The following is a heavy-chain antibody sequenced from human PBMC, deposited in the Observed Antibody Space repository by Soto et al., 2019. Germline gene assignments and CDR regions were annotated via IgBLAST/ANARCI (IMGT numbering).Heavy chain of an antibody. D-gene: IGHD6-6*01. CDR2: ISYDGSNK. V-gene: IGHV3-30*04. CDR3: ARVSEYSSSYYFDY. CDR1: GFTFSSYA. Sequence: GGSLRLSCAASGFTFSSYAMHWVRQAPGKGLEWVAVISYDGSNKYYADSVKGRFTISRDNSKNTLYLQMNSLRAEDTAVYYCARVSEYSSSYYFDYWGQGTLVTVSS. J-gene: IGHJ4*02.